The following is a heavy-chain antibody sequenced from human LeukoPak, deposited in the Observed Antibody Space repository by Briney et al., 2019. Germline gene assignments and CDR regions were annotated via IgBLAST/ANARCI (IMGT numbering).Heavy chain of an antibody. J-gene: IGHJ4*02. D-gene: IGHD4-17*01. CDR1: GFTFSSYA. Sequence: GGSLRLSCAASGFTFSSYAMSWVRQAPGKVLEWVSAISGSGGSTYYADSVKGRFTISRDNSKNTLYLQMNSLRAEDTAVYYCAKSGFYGDYSWYFDYWGQGTLVTVSS. V-gene: IGHV3-23*01. CDR3: AKSGFYGDYSWYFDY. CDR2: ISGSGGST.